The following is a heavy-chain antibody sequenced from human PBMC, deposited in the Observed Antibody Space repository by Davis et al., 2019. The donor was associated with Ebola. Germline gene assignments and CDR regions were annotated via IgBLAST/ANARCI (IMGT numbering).Heavy chain of an antibody. V-gene: IGHV3-53*01. Sequence: GESLKISCLVSGFNVSNSFMSWVRQAPGKGLEWVSVIYRDGTTYYADSVKGRFSISRDKSKNTLYLQMNSLRVEDTAVYYCARGPMITLCDHWGQGTLVTVSS. D-gene: IGHD3-16*01. CDR1: GFNVSNSF. CDR3: ARGPMITLCDH. J-gene: IGHJ4*02. CDR2: IYRDGTT.